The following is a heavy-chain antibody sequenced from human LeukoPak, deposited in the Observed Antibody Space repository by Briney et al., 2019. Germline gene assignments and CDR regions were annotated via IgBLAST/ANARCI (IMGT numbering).Heavy chain of an antibody. CDR1: GFSLGTRGVA. J-gene: IGHJ4*02. CDR2: IYWDDDK. V-gene: IGHV2-5*02. D-gene: IGHD2/OR15-2a*01. CDR3: SHTDTGYFYGFDY. Sequence: SGPTLFNPPHPLTLTFSFSGFSLGTRGVAVCWIRQPPGKALEWLALIYWDDDKRYSPSLKSRLTITKYTSNNQVVLTMTNVDPMDTATYYCSHTDTGYFYGFDYWGQGTLVTVSS.